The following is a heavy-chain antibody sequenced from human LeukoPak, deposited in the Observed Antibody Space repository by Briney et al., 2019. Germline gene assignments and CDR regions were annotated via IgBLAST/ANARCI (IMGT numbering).Heavy chain of an antibody. CDR3: ARDGYSSGWYVGDFDY. D-gene: IGHD6-19*01. CDR1: GFTFSSYW. J-gene: IGHJ4*02. Sequence: PGGSLRLSCAASGFTFSSYWMSWVRQAPGKGLEWVANIKQDGSEKYYVDSVKGRFTISRDNAKNSLYLQMNSLRAEDTAVYYCARDGYSSGWYVGDFDYWGQGTLVTVSS. V-gene: IGHV3-7*01. CDR2: IKQDGSEK.